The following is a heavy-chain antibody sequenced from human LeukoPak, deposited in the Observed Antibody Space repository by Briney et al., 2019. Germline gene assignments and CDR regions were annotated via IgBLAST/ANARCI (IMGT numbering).Heavy chain of an antibody. CDR2: IYYSGST. J-gene: IGHJ3*02. CDR3: ARLTGYRLESAFDI. V-gene: IGHV4-59*01. CDR1: GGSISSYY. Sequence: KASETLSLTCTVSGGSISSYYWSWIRQPPGKGLEWIGYIYYSGSTNYNPSLKSRVTISVDTSKNQFSLKLSSVTAADTAVYYCARLTGYRLESAFDIWGQGTMVTVSS. D-gene: IGHD3-9*01.